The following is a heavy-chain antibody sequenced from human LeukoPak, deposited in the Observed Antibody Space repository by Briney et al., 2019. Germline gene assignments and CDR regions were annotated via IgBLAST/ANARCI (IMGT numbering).Heavy chain of an antibody. J-gene: IGHJ4*02. CDR1: GFTFSSYV. CDR2: INSDMSTT. V-gene: IGHV3-74*01. CDR3: AKGGITGTTDIY. Sequence: GSLRLSCAASGFTFSSYVMHWVRQAPGKGLVWVSRINSDMSTTTYADSVKGRFTISRDNSKNTLYLQMNSLRAEDTAVYYCAKGGITGTTDIYWGQGTLVTVSS. D-gene: IGHD1-20*01.